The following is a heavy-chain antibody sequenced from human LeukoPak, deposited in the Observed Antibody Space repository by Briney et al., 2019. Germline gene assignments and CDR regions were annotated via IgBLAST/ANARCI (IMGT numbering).Heavy chain of an antibody. D-gene: IGHD3-3*01. Sequence: PGGSLRLSCAASGFTFSSYGMHWVRQAPGKGLEWVAVIWYDGSNKYYADSVKGRFTISRDNSKNTLYLQMNSLRAEDTAVYYCARVRRSGYYNYGAFDIWGQGTMVTVSS. V-gene: IGHV3-33*01. CDR1: GFTFSSYG. CDR2: IWYDGSNK. J-gene: IGHJ3*02. CDR3: ARVRRSGYYNYGAFDI.